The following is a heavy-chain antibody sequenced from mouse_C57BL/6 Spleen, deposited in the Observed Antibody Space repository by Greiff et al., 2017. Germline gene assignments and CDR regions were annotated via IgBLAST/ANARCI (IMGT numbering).Heavy chain of an antibody. V-gene: IGHV3-6*01. D-gene: IGHD2-4*01. CDR2: ISYDGSN. CDR1: GYSITSGYY. CDR3: ARGLWDYDLVSFSY. J-gene: IGHJ3*01. Sequence: EVKLQESGPGLVKPSQSLSLTCSVTGYSITSGYYWNWLRQFPGNKLEWMGYISYDGSNNYNPSLKNRISLTRDTSKNPFFLKLNSVTTEDTATYYGARGLWDYDLVSFSYRGQGTLVTVSA.